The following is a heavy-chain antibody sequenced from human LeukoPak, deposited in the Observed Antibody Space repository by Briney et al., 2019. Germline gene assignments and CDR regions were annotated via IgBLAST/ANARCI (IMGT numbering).Heavy chain of an antibody. CDR1: GFTFSNYA. J-gene: IGHJ4*02. CDR2: ISYDASNK. Sequence: GGSLRLSCAASGFTFSNYAMHWVRQAPGKGLEWVAVISYDASNKYYADSVKGRFTISRDTSKNTLYLQMNSLRAEDTAVYYCASWPGGWYGEDSWGQGTLVTVSS. D-gene: IGHD6-19*01. CDR3: ASWPGGWYGEDS. V-gene: IGHV3-30*14.